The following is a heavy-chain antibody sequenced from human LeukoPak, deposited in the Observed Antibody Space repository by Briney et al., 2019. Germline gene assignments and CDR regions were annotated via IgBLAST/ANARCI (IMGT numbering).Heavy chain of an antibody. CDR2: ISSDSSSI. CDR1: GFTFSSYS. CDR3: ARGSSNFYFDY. D-gene: IGHD2-2*01. J-gene: IGHJ4*02. V-gene: IGHV3-48*01. Sequence: PGGSLRPSCAASGFTFSSYSMNWVRQAPGKGLEWVSYISSDSSSIHYADSVKGRFTISRDNAKNSLYLQVNSLRVEDTAVYYCARGSSNFYFDYWGQGTLVTVSS.